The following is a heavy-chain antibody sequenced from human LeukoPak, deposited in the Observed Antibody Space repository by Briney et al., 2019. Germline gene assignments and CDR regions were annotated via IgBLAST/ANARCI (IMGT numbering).Heavy chain of an antibody. V-gene: IGHV3-23*01. D-gene: IGHD2-15*01. J-gene: IGHJ4*02. CDR1: GFTFSSYA. CDR3: AKDRGGLGHCNGGSCFGDY. Sequence: GGSLRLSCAASGFTFSSYAMSWVRQAPGKGLEWVSVISDSGGSTYYADSVKGRFTISRDNSKNTVYLQMSSLRAEDTAVYYCAKDRGGLGHCNGGSCFGDYWGQGTLVTVSS. CDR2: ISDSGGST.